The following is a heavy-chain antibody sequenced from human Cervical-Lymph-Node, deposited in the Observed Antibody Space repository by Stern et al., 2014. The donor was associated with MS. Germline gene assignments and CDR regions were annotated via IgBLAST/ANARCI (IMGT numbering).Heavy chain of an antibody. CDR3: AREGTIFGVVTNYYYYGMDV. CDR2: IIPIFGTA. V-gene: IGHV1-69*01. D-gene: IGHD3-3*01. Sequence: VQLVQSGAEVKKPGSSVKVSCKASGGTFSSYAISWVRQAPGQGLEWMGGIIPIFGTAHYAQKFQGRVTITADESTSTAYMERSSLRSEDTAVYYCAREGTIFGVVTNYYYYGMDVWGQGTTVTVSS. J-gene: IGHJ6*02. CDR1: GGTFSSYA.